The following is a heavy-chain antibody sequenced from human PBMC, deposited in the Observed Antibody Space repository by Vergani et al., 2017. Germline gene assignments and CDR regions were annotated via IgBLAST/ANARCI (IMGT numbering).Heavy chain of an antibody. Sequence: QVHLVESGGGVVQPGRSLRLSCVVSGFTSSYYGMHWVRQAPGKGLEWVAVISYDGTQKYYADSLKGRFTISRDNSKSTLYLQMNSLRTEDTAVYYCATKSXGTPGCQIGYFREWGQGTLVTVSS. CDR3: ATKSXGTPGCQIGYFRE. J-gene: IGHJ1*01. CDR2: ISYDGTQK. V-gene: IGHV3-30*03. D-gene: IGHD1-1*01. CDR1: GFTSSYYG.